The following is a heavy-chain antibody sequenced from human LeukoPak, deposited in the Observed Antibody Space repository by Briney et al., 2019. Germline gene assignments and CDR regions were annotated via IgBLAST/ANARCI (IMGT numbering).Heavy chain of an antibody. CDR3: AKDRWRDGSSSFDN. CDR1: GYTFSSYS. D-gene: IGHD6-6*01. V-gene: IGHV1-18*01. Sequence: GASVKVSCKAPGYTFSSYSINWVRQAPGQGLEWMGWISTYNGNTNYAQKLQGRVTMTTDTSTSTAYMELRSLRSDDTAVYYCAKDRWRDGSSSFDNWGQGTLVTVSS. J-gene: IGHJ4*02. CDR2: ISTYNGNT.